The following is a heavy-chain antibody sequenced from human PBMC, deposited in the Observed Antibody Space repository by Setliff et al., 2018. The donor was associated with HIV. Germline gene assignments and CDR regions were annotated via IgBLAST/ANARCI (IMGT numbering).Heavy chain of an antibody. Sequence: GGSLRLSCVASGITVSGIYMTWVSQAPGKGLEWGSVINGGTTTYYADSVKGRFTISRDNSKNTLYLQMNSLRVEDTAVYYCVRNPTVGMDVWGQGTTVTVSS. CDR1: GITVSGIY. D-gene: IGHD1-1*01. CDR2: INGGTTT. CDR3: VRNPTVGMDV. V-gene: IGHV3-66*01. J-gene: IGHJ6*02.